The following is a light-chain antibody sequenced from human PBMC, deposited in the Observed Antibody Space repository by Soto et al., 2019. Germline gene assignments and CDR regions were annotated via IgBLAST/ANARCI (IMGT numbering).Light chain of an antibody. CDR2: EVN. CDR3: SSYAGINNGVI. CDR1: SSDVGGYNY. Sequence: QSALTQPPSASGSSGQSVTISCTGTSSDVGGYNYVSWYQHHPAKAPKLFSYEVNMRPSGVPDRFSGSRSGSTASLTFSGLQADDEADYSCSSYAGINNGVIFGGGTPLTVL. J-gene: IGLJ2*01. V-gene: IGLV2-8*01.